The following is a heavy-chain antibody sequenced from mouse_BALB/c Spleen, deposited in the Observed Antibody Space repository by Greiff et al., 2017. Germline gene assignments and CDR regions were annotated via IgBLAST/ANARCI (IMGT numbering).Heavy chain of an antibody. CDR1: EYEFPSHD. CDR2: LNSDGGST. V-gene: IGHV5-2*01. D-gene: IGHD2-4*01. Sequence: EVHLVESGGGLVQPGESLKLSCESNEYEFPSHDMSWVRKTPEKRLELVAALNSDGGSTYYPDTMERRFIISRDNAKNNLYLQMSSLKSEDTAMYYCARDPIYYDYALAYWGQGTLVTVSA. CDR3: ARDPIYYDYALAY. J-gene: IGHJ3*01.